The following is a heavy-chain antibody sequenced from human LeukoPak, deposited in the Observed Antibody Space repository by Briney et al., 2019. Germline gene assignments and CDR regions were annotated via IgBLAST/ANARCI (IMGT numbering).Heavy chain of an antibody. V-gene: IGHV3-64D*06. D-gene: IGHD6-13*01. Sequence: GGSLRLSCSASGFTFSSYAMHWVRQAPGKGLEYVSAISSNGGSTYYADSVKGRFTISRDNSKNTLYLQMSSLRAEDTAVYYCVKGGTYSSSWYTYYYGMDVWGKGTTVTVSS. CDR1: GFTFSSYA. CDR3: VKGGTYSSSWYTYYYGMDV. CDR2: ISSNGGST. J-gene: IGHJ6*04.